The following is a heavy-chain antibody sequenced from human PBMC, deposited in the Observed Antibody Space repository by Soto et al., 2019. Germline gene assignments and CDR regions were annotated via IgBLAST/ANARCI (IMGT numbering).Heavy chain of an antibody. CDR3: ASRNYDFWSESEVFDP. CDR2: IYYSGST. J-gene: IGHJ5*02. V-gene: IGHV4-39*01. CDR1: GGSISSSSYY. D-gene: IGHD3-3*01. Sequence: QLQLQESGPGLVKPSETLSLTCTVSGGSISSSSYYWGWIRQPPGKGLEWIGSIYYSGSTYYNPSLKSRVTISVDTSKNQFSLKLSSVTAADTAVYYCASRNYDFWSESEVFDPWGQGTLVTVSS.